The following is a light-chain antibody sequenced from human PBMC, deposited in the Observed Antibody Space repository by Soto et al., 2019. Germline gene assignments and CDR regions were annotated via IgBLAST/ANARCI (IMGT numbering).Light chain of an antibody. CDR2: GAS. Sequence: EIVLTQLPGTLSLSPGERAALSCRASQSVGSNYLAWFQQKPGQAPRLLIYGASKRATGIPDRFSGSGSGTEFTLTISRLEPEDFAVYYCHQYGVSPIFTFGPGTKVDVK. J-gene: IGKJ3*01. CDR1: QSVGSNY. V-gene: IGKV3-20*01. CDR3: HQYGVSPIFT.